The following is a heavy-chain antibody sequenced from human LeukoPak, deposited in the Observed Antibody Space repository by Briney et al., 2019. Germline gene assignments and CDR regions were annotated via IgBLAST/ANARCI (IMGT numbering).Heavy chain of an antibody. CDR1: GFTFSDYY. CDR3: ARVYSTAWFDY. J-gene: IGHJ4*02. D-gene: IGHD6-13*01. Sequence: PGGSLRLSCAASGFTFSDYYMIWIRQAPGKGLEWVSYVSSSSSYTNYADSVKGRFTISRDNAENSLFLQMNSLRPEDTAVYYCARVYSTAWFDYWGQGTLVTVSS. CDR2: VSSSSSYT. V-gene: IGHV3-11*05.